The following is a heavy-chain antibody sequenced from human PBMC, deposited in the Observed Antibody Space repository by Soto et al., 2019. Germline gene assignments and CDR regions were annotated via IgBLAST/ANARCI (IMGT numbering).Heavy chain of an antibody. J-gene: IGHJ1*01. CDR1: CGSISSGGYS. Sequence: SETLSLTCAVSCGSISSGGYSWSWIWQPPGKGLEWIGYIYHSGSTYYNPSLKSRVTISVDRSKNQFSLKLSYVTAADTAVYYCARGLGALPDITFSCWGQGTLVTVSS. CDR2: IYHSGST. D-gene: IGHD3-10*01. V-gene: IGHV4-30-2*01. CDR3: ARGLGALPDITFSC.